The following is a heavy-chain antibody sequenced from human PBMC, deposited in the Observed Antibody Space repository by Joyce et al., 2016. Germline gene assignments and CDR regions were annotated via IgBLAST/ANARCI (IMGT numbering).Heavy chain of an antibody. Sequence: QVQLQQSGPGLVKPSQTLALTCTVSRGSISSHGSYWNWIRQFPGKGLEWIGYVFDNGNTYYNPSLESRLTLSMDISKNQFSLKLKSVSVADTAVYYCARGSSGPFDSWGQGTLVTVSS. V-gene: IGHV4-31*03. CDR1: RGSISSHGSY. CDR2: VFDNGNT. CDR3: ARGSSGPFDS. D-gene: IGHD6-19*01. J-gene: IGHJ4*02.